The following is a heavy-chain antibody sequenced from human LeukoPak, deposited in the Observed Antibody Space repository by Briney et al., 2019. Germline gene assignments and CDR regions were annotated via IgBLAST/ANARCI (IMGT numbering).Heavy chain of an antibody. Sequence: PGGSLRLSCAASGFTFSSYGMHWVRQAPGKGLEWVAFIRYDGSNKYYADSVKGRFTISRDNSKNTLYLQMNSLRAEDTAVYYCAKVAVYSYGLSPFDYWGQGTLVTVSS. CDR1: GFTFSSYG. D-gene: IGHD5-18*01. V-gene: IGHV3-30*02. CDR2: IRYDGSNK. CDR3: AKVAVYSYGLSPFDY. J-gene: IGHJ4*02.